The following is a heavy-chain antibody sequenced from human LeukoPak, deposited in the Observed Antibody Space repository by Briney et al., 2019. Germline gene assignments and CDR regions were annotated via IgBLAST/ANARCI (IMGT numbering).Heavy chain of an antibody. J-gene: IGHJ4*02. Sequence: GGSLRLSCAASGFTFSSYAMSWVRQAPGKGLEWVSAISGSGGSTYYADSVKGRFAISRDNSKNTLYLQMNSLRADDTALYYCARDWYSSNWYGNSFNYWGQGTLVSVSS. CDR2: ISGSGGST. CDR1: GFTFSSYA. CDR3: ARDWYSSNWYGNSFNY. V-gene: IGHV3-23*01. D-gene: IGHD6-13*01.